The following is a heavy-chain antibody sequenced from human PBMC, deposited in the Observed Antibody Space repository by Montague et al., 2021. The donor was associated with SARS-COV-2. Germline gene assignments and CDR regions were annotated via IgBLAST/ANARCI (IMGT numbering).Heavy chain of an antibody. D-gene: IGHD4-17*01. V-gene: IGHV4-59*01. Sequence: SETLSLTCTVSGGSISSYYWSWIRQPPGKGLEWIGYIYYSGSNNYKSSLRSGVTISVDTSKNQFLLKLSAVTAAATAVYYCARDWGVYGDYVTWGAFDVWGQGTMVTVSS. J-gene: IGHJ3*01. CDR1: GGSISSYY. CDR2: IYYSGSN. CDR3: ARDWGVYGDYVTWGAFDV.